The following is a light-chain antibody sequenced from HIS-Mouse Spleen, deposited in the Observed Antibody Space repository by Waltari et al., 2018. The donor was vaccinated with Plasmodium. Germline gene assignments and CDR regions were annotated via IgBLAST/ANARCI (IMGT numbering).Light chain of an antibody. J-gene: IGKJ4*01. CDR2: DAS. CDR3: QQRSNWPLT. V-gene: IGKV3-11*01. Sequence: IVLTQSPATLSLSPGERHTRSCSSSQSVSSYLAWYQQKPGQAPRLLIYDASNRATGIPARFSGSGSGTDFTLTISSLEPEDFAVYYCQQRSNWPLTFGGGTKVEIK. CDR1: QSVSSY.